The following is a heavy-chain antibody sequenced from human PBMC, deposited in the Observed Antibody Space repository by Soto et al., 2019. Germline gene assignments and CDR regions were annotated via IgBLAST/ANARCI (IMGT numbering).Heavy chain of an antibody. CDR3: ARCGSAPGYGMDV. V-gene: IGHV3-74*01. J-gene: IGHJ6*02. D-gene: IGHD2-21*01. Sequence: PGGSLRLSCAASGFTFSSYWMHWVRQAPGKGLVWVSRINSDGSSTSYADSVKGRFTISRDNAKNTLYLQMNSLRAEDTAVYYCARCGSAPGYGMDVWGQGTTGTVS. CDR2: INSDGSST. CDR1: GFTFSSYW.